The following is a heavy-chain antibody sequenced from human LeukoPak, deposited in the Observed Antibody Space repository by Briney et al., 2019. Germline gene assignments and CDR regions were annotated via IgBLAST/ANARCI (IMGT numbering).Heavy chain of an antibody. CDR1: GYTLTGYY. CDR2: INPNSGGT. D-gene: IGHD6-13*01. V-gene: IGHV1-2*02. CDR3: TRVLGIAESFDP. Sequence: ASVKVSCKASGYTLTGYYMHWVRQAPGQGVEWMGWINPNSGGTNYAQKFQGRVTMTRDKSISTAYMELSRLRSDDTAVYYCTRVLGIAESFDPWGQGTLVTVSS. J-gene: IGHJ5*02.